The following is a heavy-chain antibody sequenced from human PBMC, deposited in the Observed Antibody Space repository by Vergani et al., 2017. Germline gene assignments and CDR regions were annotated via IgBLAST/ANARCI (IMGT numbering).Heavy chain of an antibody. Sequence: EVHLLESGGGLIQPGGSLRISCAASGFTFDNYAMTWVRQAPGKGLQWVSGISGSGSSKFYEDSLKGRVTISRDNTNNSLFLQLRSLRAEDAAVYYCARDCTSGGCPDNYGMDVWGQXP. CDR2: ISGSGSSK. D-gene: IGHD2-8*01. CDR3: ARDCTSGGCPDNYGMDV. V-gene: IGHV3-23*01. CDR1: GFTFDNYA. J-gene: IGHJ6*02.